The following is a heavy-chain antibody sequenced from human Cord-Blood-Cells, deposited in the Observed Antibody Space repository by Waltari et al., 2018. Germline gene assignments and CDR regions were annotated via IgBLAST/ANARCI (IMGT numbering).Heavy chain of an antibody. Sequence: EVQLVESGGGLVQPGGSLRLSCPASGFPFRSSTLNWVRQAPGKGLEWVSYISSSSSTIYYADSVKGRFTISRDNAKNSLYLQMNSLRDEDTAVYYCARDLRTTVTTYYFDYWGQGTLVTVSS. J-gene: IGHJ4*02. D-gene: IGHD4-4*01. CDR1: GFPFRSST. CDR2: ISSSSSTI. CDR3: ARDLRTTVTTYYFDY. V-gene: IGHV3-48*02.